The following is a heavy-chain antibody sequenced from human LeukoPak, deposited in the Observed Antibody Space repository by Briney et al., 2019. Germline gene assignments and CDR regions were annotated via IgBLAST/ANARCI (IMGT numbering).Heavy chain of an antibody. V-gene: IGHV5-51*01. CDR1: GYNFTTYW. CDR3: ARRVVNNRNWYFDL. Sequence: GESLKISCKTSGYNFTTYWIGWVRQMPGKGLEWMGIIYPGDSDTRYSPSFQGQVTISADKSINTAYLQWSSLKASDTAMYYCARRVVNNRNWYFDLWGRGTLVTVSS. CDR2: IYPGDSDT. J-gene: IGHJ2*01. D-gene: IGHD4-23*01.